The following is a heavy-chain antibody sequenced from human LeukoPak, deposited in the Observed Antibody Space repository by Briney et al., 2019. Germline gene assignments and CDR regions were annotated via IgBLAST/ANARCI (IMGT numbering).Heavy chain of an antibody. CDR3: AKDSDALSGCSGGSCYFDFDY. CDR2: ISGSGGST. J-gene: IGHJ4*02. V-gene: IGHV3-23*01. Sequence: GGSLRLSCAASGFTFSSYGMSWVRQAPGKGLEWVSAISGSGGSTYYADSVKGRFTISRDNSKNTLYLQMNSLRAEDTAVYYCAKDSDALSGCSGGSCYFDFDYWGQGTLVTVSS. CDR1: GFTFSSYG. D-gene: IGHD2-15*01.